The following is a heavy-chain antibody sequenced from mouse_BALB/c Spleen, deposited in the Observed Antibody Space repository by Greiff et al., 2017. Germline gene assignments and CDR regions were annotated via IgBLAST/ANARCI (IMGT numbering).Heavy chain of an antibody. CDR2: ISSGGGST. Sequence: DVMLVESGGGLVKPGGSLKLSCAASGFAFSSYDMSWVRQTPEKRLEWVAYISSGGGSTYYPDTVKGRFTISRDNAKNTLYLQMSSLKSEDTAMYYCARHGGDYGIDYWGQGTTLTVSS. D-gene: IGHD2-4*01. V-gene: IGHV5-12-1*01. CDR1: GFAFSSYD. CDR3: ARHGGDYGIDY. J-gene: IGHJ2*01.